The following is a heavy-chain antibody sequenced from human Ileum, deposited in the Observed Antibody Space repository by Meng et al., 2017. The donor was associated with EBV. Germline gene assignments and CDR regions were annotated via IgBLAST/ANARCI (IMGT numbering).Heavy chain of an antibody. CDR3: ARGRSMAFDL. D-gene: IGHD1-26*01. CDR2: IYQSGTT. V-gene: IGHV4-30-2*01. Sequence: LQLSKSGPGMVKPSPTLSPPGSVPGRPFCTCPYSCSWIRQAPGKGLEWIGNIYQSGTTFYNPSLRGRVTISLDKSENQFSLNLASVTAADTAVYFCARGRSMAFDLWGRGTLVTVSS. J-gene: IGHJ2*01. CDR1: GRPFCTCPYS.